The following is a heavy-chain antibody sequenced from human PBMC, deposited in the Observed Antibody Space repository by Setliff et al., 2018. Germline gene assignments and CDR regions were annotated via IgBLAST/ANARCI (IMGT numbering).Heavy chain of an antibody. V-gene: IGHV1-18*01. CDR3: TRAHLPGSGSYFGFDY. CDR2: ISGYTGET. J-gene: IGHJ4*02. D-gene: IGHD1-26*01. CDR1: GFSFTSFG. Sequence: AASVKVSCKTSGFSFTSFGFSWVRQAPGQGLEWMGSISGYTGETNYAQKFQARVTMTADTSTKTVYMELRSLTSDDTAVYYCTRAHLPGSGSYFGFDYWGQGTLVTVSS.